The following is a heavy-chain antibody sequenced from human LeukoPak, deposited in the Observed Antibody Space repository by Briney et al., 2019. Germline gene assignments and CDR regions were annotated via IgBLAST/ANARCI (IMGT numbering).Heavy chain of an antibody. CDR1: GGSISSSNW. CDR2: IYHSGST. D-gene: IGHD3-22*01. V-gene: IGHV4-4*02. Sequence: PSETLSLTCAVSGGSISSSNWWSWVRQPPGKGLEWIGEIYHSGSTNYNPSLKSRVTISVDKSRNQFSLKLSSVTVADTAVYYCARAFAYDSSGSGAFDIWGQGTMVTVSS. J-gene: IGHJ3*02. CDR3: ARAFAYDSSGSGAFDI.